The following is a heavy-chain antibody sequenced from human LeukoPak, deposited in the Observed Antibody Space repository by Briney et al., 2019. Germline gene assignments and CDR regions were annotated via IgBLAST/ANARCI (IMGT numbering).Heavy chain of an antibody. D-gene: IGHD3-10*01. CDR2: IYSGGST. Sequence: PGGSLRLSCAASGFTFSNYAMTWVRQAPGKGLEWVSVIYSGGSTYYADSVKGRFTISRDNSKNTLYLQMNSLRAEDTAVYYCASPGDMVRGVYDAFDIWGQGTMVTVSS. V-gene: IGHV3-66*01. CDR3: ASPGDMVRGVYDAFDI. CDR1: GFTFSNYA. J-gene: IGHJ3*02.